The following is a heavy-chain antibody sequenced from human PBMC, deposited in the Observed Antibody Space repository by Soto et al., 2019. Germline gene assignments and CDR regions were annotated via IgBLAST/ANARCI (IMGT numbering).Heavy chain of an antibody. CDR3: AKDFVNLEYCSSTSCVPDNYYYYGMDV. CDR1: GFTFSSYG. D-gene: IGHD2-2*01. Sequence: QVQLVESGGGVVQPGRSLRLSCAASGFTFSSYGMHWVRQAPGKGLEWVAVISYDGSNKYYADSVKGRFTISRDNSKNTLYLQMNSLRAEDTAVYYCAKDFVNLEYCSSTSCVPDNYYYYGMDVWGQGTTVTVSS. V-gene: IGHV3-30*18. J-gene: IGHJ6*02. CDR2: ISYDGSNK.